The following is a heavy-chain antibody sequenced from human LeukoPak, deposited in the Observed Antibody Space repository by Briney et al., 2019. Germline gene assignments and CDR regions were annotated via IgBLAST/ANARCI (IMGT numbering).Heavy chain of an antibody. CDR1: GGTFSSYA. Sequence: GASVKVSCKASGGTFSSYAISWVRQAPGQGLEWMGGIIPIFGTANYAQKFQGRVTITADKSTSTAYMELSSLRSEDTAVYYCARGSRRGYSYGYLDYWGQGTLVTVSS. J-gene: IGHJ4*02. CDR2: IIPIFGTA. V-gene: IGHV1-69*06. D-gene: IGHD5-18*01. CDR3: ARGSRRGYSYGYLDY.